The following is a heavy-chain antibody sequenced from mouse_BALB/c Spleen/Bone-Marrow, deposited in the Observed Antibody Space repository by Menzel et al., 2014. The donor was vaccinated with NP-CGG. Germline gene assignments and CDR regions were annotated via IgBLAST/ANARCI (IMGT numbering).Heavy chain of an antibody. CDR3: VRRGNGIYAMDY. CDR2: ISSLASSI. J-gene: IGHJ4*01. Sequence: EVMLVESGGGLVQPGGSRKLSCAASGFTFSEYGMAWVRQAPGKGPEWVAFISSLASSIYYADSVTGRFTLSRENAKNTLYLEMTSLRSEDTAMYFCVRRGNGIYAMDYLGQGASVTISS. V-gene: IGHV5-15*02. CDR1: GFTFSEYG.